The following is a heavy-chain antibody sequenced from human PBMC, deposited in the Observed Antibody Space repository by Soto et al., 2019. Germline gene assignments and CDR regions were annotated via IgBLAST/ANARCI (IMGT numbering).Heavy chain of an antibody. CDR3: AGDDVHCSCGRCYGGPIDV. CDR1: GFTVSSNY. V-gene: IGHV3-66*01. J-gene: IGHJ6*03. Sequence: EVQLVESGGGLVQPGGSLRLSCAASGFTVSSNYMTWVRQAPGKGLEWVSLIQSGGRTYYAGSVKGRFTISSDNSKNTLFLQKNSLRVEETAMYYCAGDDVHCSCGRCYGGPIDVWGKGTTVTVSS. D-gene: IGHD2-15*01. CDR2: IQSGGRT.